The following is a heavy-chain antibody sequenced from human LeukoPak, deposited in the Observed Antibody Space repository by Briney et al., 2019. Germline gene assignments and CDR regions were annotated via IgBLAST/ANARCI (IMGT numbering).Heavy chain of an antibody. J-gene: IGHJ4*02. D-gene: IGHD3-22*01. CDR3: ARDLFRYYDSTPYTRFFDY. Sequence: ASVKVSCKASGGTFSSYAISWVRQAPGQGLEWMGRIIPILGIANYAQKFQGRVTITADKSTSTAYMELSSLRSEDTAVYYCARDLFRYYDSTPYTRFFDYWGQGTLVTVSS. CDR2: IIPILGIA. CDR1: GGTFSSYA. V-gene: IGHV1-69*04.